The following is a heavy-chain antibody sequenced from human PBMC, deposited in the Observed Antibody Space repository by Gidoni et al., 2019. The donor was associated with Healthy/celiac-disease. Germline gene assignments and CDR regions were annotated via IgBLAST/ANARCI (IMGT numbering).Heavy chain of an antibody. CDR2: IWYDGSNK. V-gene: IGHV3-33*01. CDR1: GFTFSSYG. J-gene: IGHJ6*02. D-gene: IGHD5-18*01. Sequence: QVQLVESGGGVVQPGRSLRLSCAASGFTFSSYGMHWVRQAPGKGLEWVAVIWYDGSNKDYADSVKGRFTISRDNSKNTLYLQMNSRRAEDTAVYYCARDMTWDTAMRLYYYYYGMDVWGQGTAVTVSS. CDR3: ARDMTWDTAMRLYYYYYGMDV.